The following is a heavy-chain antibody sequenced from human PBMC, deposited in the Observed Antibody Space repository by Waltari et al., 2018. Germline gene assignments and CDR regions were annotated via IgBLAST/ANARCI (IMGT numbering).Heavy chain of an antibody. CDR1: GGSLRSGGYY. V-gene: IGHV4-30-4*07. D-gene: IGHD3-10*01. J-gene: IGHJ3*02. CDR3: ARHRTGTRAFDI. CDR2: SPYSGST. Sequence: QVQLQESGPGQVKPSQTLSPTCTVSGGSLRSGGYYWSWSREPPWKGRDWSGASPYSGSTDDNPARRSGVTISGDTSKNQCSLKLSSVTAADTAVYCCARHRTGTRAFDIWGQGTLVTVSS.